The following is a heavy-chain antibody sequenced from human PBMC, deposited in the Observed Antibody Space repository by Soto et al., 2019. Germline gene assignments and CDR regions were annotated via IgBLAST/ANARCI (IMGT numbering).Heavy chain of an antibody. CDR1: GFTFSSYA. J-gene: IGHJ6*02. D-gene: IGHD3-10*01. V-gene: IGHV3-23*01. Sequence: GESLKISCAASGFTFSSYAMSWVRQAPGKGLEWVSAISGSGGSTYYADSVKGRFTISRDNSKNTLYLQMNSLRAEDTAVYYCARETPMRNTDGSGSTRYYYYGMDVWGQGTTVTVSS. CDR2: ISGSGGST. CDR3: ARETPMRNTDGSGSTRYYYYGMDV.